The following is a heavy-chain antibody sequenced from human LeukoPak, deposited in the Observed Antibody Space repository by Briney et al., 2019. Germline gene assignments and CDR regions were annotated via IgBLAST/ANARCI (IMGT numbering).Heavy chain of an antibody. CDR2: ISACNGNT. CDR1: GYTFTSYG. V-gene: IGHV1-18*01. J-gene: IGHJ6*02. Sequence: GASVKVSCKASGYTFTSYGISWVRQAPGQGLEWMGWISACNGNTNYAQKLQGRVTMTTDTSTSTAYMELRSLRSDDAAVYYCARVALGRRWLPSSYYYGMDVWGQGTTVTVSS. D-gene: IGHD5-24*01. CDR3: ARVALGRRWLPSSYYYGMDV.